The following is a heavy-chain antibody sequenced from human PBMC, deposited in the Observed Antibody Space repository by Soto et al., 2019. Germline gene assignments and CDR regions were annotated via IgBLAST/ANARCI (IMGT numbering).Heavy chain of an antibody. D-gene: IGHD2-2*01. V-gene: IGHV3-23*01. Sequence: GGSLRLSCVVSGFFFSSYGMSWVRQAPGKGLEWVSGVSGSGDTTHYADSVKGRLTISRDNSKNTLYLQMNSRTAEDTAVEYCAMQGWGYCRSGTCDKYYYMDVWGKGTTVTVSS. CDR1: GFFFSSYG. J-gene: IGHJ6*03. CDR2: VSGSGDTT. CDR3: AMQGWGYCRSGTCDKYYYMDV.